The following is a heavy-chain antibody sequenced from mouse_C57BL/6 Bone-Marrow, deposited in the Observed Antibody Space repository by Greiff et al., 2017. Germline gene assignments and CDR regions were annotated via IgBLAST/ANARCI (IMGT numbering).Heavy chain of an antibody. J-gene: IGHJ2*01. D-gene: IGHD2-1*01. CDR1: GFSLTSYG. CDR3: TRYVNYSFDY. Sequence: QVKLQESGPGLVAPSQSLSITCTVSGFSLTSYGVHWVRQPPGKGLEWLGVIWAGGSTNYSSALMSRLIISKDNSKSQVFLKMNILQTDDTTMYYCTRYVNYSFDYWCQGTTLTLSS. CDR2: IWAGGST. V-gene: IGHV2-9*02.